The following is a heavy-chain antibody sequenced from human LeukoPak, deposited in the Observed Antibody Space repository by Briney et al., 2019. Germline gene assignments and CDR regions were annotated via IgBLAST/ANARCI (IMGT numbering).Heavy chain of an antibody. J-gene: IGHJ4*02. V-gene: IGHV3-23*01. D-gene: IGHD3-22*01. CDR1: GFTFSSYG. Sequence: GGSLRLSCAASGFTFSSYGMSWVRQPPGKGLEWVSAISGSGGSTYYADSVKGRFTISRDNSKNTLYLQMNSLRAEDTAVYYCAKVPTDSSGYYTYYFDYWGQGTLVTVSS. CDR3: AKVPTDSSGYYTYYFDY. CDR2: ISGSGGST.